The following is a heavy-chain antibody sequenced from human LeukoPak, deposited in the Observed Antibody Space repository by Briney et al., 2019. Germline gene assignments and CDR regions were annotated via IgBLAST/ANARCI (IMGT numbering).Heavy chain of an antibody. CDR1: GGSISSSNYY. Sequence: SETLSLTCTVSGGSISSSNYYWGWIRQPPGKGLEWIGSVYYSGSAYSNPSLKSRVAISLDTSKNQFSLKLSSVTAADTAVYYCARDNAPYYDILTGYPDGDYWGQGTLVTVSS. J-gene: IGHJ4*02. CDR2: VYYSGSA. D-gene: IGHD3-9*01. CDR3: ARDNAPYYDILTGYPDGDY. V-gene: IGHV4-39*07.